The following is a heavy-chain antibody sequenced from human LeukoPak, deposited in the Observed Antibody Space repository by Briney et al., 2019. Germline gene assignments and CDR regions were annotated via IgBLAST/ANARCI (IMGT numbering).Heavy chain of an antibody. D-gene: IGHD6-13*01. J-gene: IGHJ5*02. CDR1: GGSISSYY. Sequence: KSSETLSLTCTVSGGSISSYYWSWIRQPPGKGLEWIGYIYYSGSTNYNPSLKSRVTISVDTSKNQFSLKLSSVTAADTAVYYCARQAAAGSNWFDPWGQGTLVTVSS. V-gene: IGHV4-59*08. CDR3: ARQAAAGSNWFDP. CDR2: IYYSGST.